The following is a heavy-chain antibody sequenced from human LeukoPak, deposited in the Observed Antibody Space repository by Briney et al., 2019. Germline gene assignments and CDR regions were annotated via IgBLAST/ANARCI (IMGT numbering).Heavy chain of an antibody. CDR1: GYNFIIYG. J-gene: IGHJ4*02. CDR2: ISAYNGNS. Sequence: ASVKVSCKASGYNFIIYGITWVRQAPGQGLEWMGWISAYNGNSNYAENLQGRVTMTTDTSTNTAYMELSSLRSEDTAVYYCAREGARGYSYGYRLDYWGQGTLVTVSS. V-gene: IGHV1-18*01. D-gene: IGHD5-18*01. CDR3: AREGARGYSYGYRLDY.